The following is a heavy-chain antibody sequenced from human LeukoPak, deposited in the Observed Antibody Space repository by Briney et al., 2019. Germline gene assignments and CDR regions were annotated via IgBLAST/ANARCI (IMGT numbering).Heavy chain of an antibody. CDR2: INLSGGST. D-gene: IGHD4/OR15-4a*01. CDR3: ARDLDYGEKSEDY. Sequence: GASVKVSCKASVFTFINYYMHWVRQAPGQGLEWLGIINLSGGSTHYPQKFQDRVTMTRDTSTSTVYMELSSLRPEDTAVYYCARDLDYGEKSEDYWGQGTLVTVSS. J-gene: IGHJ4*02. CDR1: VFTFINYY. V-gene: IGHV1-46*01.